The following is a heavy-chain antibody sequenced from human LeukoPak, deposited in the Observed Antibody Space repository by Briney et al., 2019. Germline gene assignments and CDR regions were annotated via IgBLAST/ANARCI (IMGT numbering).Heavy chain of an antibody. V-gene: IGHV1-69*06. CDR1: GGTFSSYA. J-gene: IGHJ5*02. CDR2: IIPIFGTA. CDR3: ASASGITGTTGLSWFDP. Sequence: ASVKVSCKASGGTFSSYAISWVRQAPGQGLEWMGGIIPIFGTANYAQKFQGRVTITSDKSTSTAYMELSSLRSEDTAVYYCASASGITGTTGLSWFDPWGQGTLVTVSS. D-gene: IGHD1-7*01.